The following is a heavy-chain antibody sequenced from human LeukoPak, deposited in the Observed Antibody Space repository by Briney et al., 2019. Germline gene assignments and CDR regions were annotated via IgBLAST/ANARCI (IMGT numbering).Heavy chain of an antibody. Sequence: GGSLTLSCEASGFTFSSHAMSWVRQPPGKGLEWVSVIGGGGDDTYYADSVKGPFSISRHNSKNTLYLQMNALRAEDTAVYYCGKGVRGLYYYDDYRGQGTLVTVSS. CDR1: GFTFSSHA. D-gene: IGHD3-22*01. CDR2: IGGGGDDT. J-gene: IGHJ4*02. CDR3: GKGVRGLYYYDDY. V-gene: IGHV3-23*01.